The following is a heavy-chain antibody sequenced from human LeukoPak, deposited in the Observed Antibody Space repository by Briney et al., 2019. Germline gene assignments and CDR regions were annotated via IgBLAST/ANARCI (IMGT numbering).Heavy chain of an antibody. Sequence: ASVKVSCKISGYTLTELSMHWLRQAPGKGLEWMGGFDPEDGETIYAQKFHGRVTMTEDTSTDTAYMELSSLRSEDTAVYYCATVSNEVGNDILTGYLIWGQGTLVTVSS. V-gene: IGHV1-24*01. CDR3: ATVSNEVGNDILTGYLI. D-gene: IGHD3-9*01. CDR1: GYTLTELS. CDR2: FDPEDGET. J-gene: IGHJ4*02.